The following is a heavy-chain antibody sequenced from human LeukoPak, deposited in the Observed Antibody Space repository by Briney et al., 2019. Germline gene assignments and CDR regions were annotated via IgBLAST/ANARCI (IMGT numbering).Heavy chain of an antibody. CDR2: SDPEDGET. CDR1: GYTLTELS. CDR3: ATGYYYDSSGYLDY. V-gene: IGHV1-24*01. Sequence: ASVEVSCKVSGYTLTELSMHWVRQAPGKGLEWMGGSDPEDGETIYAQKFQGRVTMTEDTSTDTAYMELSSLRSEDTAVYYCATGYYYDSSGYLDYWGQGTLVTVSS. D-gene: IGHD3-22*01. J-gene: IGHJ4*02.